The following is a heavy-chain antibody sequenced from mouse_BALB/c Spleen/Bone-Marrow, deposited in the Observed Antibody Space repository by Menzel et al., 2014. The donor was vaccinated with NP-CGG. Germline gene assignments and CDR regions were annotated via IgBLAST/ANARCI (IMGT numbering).Heavy chain of an antibody. Sequence: EVKVVESGGGLVKPGGSLKLPCAASGFTFSSYAMSWVRQTPEKRLEWVASIGSGGSTYYPDSVKGRFTISRDNARNILYLQMSSLRSEDTAMYYCARDDYDDQYYFDYWGQGTTLTVSS. CDR1: GFTFSSYA. CDR3: ARDDYDDQYYFDY. V-gene: IGHV5-6-5*01. CDR2: IGSGGST. D-gene: IGHD2-4*01. J-gene: IGHJ2*01.